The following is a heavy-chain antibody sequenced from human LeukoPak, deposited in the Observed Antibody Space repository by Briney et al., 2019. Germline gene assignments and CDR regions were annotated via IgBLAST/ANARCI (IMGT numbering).Heavy chain of an antibody. CDR3: ARAGHYCLDY. Sequence: PSGTLSLTCAVSGDSISNDHWWSWVRQSPGKGLEWIGEIHQSESTNCNPSFESRLTISVDKSKNQFSLKLRSVTAADTAVYYCARAGHYCLDYLGQGTLVTVSS. V-gene: IGHV4-4*02. D-gene: IGHD3-10*01. CDR2: IHQSEST. CDR1: GDSISNDHW. J-gene: IGHJ4*02.